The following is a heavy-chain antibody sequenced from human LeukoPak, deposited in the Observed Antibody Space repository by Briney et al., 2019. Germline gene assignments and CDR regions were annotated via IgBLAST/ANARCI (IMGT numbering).Heavy chain of an antibody. CDR1: GYTFTSYY. D-gene: IGHD4-11*01. V-gene: IGHV1-46*01. CDR3: ASPSTPYSPDPYYFDY. Sequence: ASVKVSCKASGYTFTSYYMHWVRQAPGQGLEWMGIINPSGGSTSYAQMFQGRVTMTRDTSTSTVYMELSSLRSEDTAVYYCASPSTPYSPDPYYFDYWGQGTLVTVSS. J-gene: IGHJ4*02. CDR2: INPSGGST.